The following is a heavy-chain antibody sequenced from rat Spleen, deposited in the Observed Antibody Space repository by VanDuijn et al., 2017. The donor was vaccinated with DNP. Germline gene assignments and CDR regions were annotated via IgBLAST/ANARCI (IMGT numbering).Heavy chain of an antibody. V-gene: IGHV5-22*01. D-gene: IGHD4-3*01. CDR2: IRYDGGST. CDR1: GFTFSDYY. J-gene: IGHJ2*01. CDR3: VRWNSGHFDY. Sequence: EVQLVESGGDLVQPGRSQKLFCAASGFTFSDYYMAWIRQAPTMGLEWVAYIRYDGGSTKYGDSVKGRFTISRDNAKSTLYLQMNSLRSEDMATYYCVRWNSGHFDYWGQGVMVTVSS.